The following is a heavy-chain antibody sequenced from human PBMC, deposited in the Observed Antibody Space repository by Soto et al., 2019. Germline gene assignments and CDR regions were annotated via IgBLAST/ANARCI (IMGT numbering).Heavy chain of an antibody. Sequence: QVQLQQWGAGLLKPSETLSLTCAVYGGSFSGYYRSWIRQPPGKGLEWIGAINLSGSTKDNPSLKSRVTISVATSKNQFSLKLGSVPAADTAVYYCARGGVRPSAGDFDCWGQGTLVTVSS. CDR2: INLSGST. CDR1: GGSFSGYY. D-gene: IGHD6-13*01. CDR3: ARGGVRPSAGDFDC. J-gene: IGHJ4*02. V-gene: IGHV4-34*01.